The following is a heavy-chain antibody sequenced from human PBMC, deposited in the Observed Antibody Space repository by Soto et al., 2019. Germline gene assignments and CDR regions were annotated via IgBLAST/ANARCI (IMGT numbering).Heavy chain of an antibody. J-gene: IGHJ4*02. D-gene: IGHD3-22*01. CDR2: IYYSGST. Sequence: PSETLSLTCTVSGGSISGYYWSWIRQPPGKGLEWIGDIYYSGSTIYNPSPKSRVTISVDTSKNQFSLKLSSVTAADTAVYYCARARYDSSGYYYFDYWGQGTLVTVSS. CDR3: ARARYDSSGYYYFDY. V-gene: IGHV4-59*01. CDR1: GGSISGYY.